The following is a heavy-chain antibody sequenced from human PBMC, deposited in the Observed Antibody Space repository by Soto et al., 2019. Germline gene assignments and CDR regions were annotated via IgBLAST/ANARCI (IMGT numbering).Heavy chain of an antibody. V-gene: IGHV3-53*01. Sequence: EVQLVESGGGLIQPGGSLRLSFAASGFTVSSNYMSWVRQAPGKGLEWVSVIYSGGSTYYADSVNGRFTISRDNSKNTLYLQMNSLRAEDTAVYYCARDGPNFYFDYWGQGTLVTVSS. CDR1: GFTVSSNY. CDR3: ARDGPNFYFDY. J-gene: IGHJ4*02. CDR2: IYSGGST.